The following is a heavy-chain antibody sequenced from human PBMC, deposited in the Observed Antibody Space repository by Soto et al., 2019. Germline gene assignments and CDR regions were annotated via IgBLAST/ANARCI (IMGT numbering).Heavy chain of an antibody. V-gene: IGHV3-9*01. J-gene: IGHJ5*01. CDR2: ISWNSETL. CDR3: TRGSAAVRSYFFDS. Sequence: DVHLVESGGGLVQPGKSLRLSCAASGFTFDDHAMHWVRQGPGKGLEWVAHISWNSETLGYADSVKGRFIISRDNAKNSVYLEMNGLRPEDTAVYFCTRGSAAVRSYFFDSWGQGTLVTVSS. CDR1: GFTFDDHA. D-gene: IGHD1-26*01.